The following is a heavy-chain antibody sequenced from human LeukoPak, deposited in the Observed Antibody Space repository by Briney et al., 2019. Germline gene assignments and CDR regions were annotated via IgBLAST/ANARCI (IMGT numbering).Heavy chain of an antibody. D-gene: IGHD5-18*01. CDR1: GFTFSSYE. J-gene: IGHJ4*02. V-gene: IGHV3-48*03. Sequence: GGSLRLSCAASGFTFSSYEMNWVRQAPGRGLEWVTYICSRGSTIYYADYVKGRFTVSRDNAKNSLYLQMNNLRAEDTALYYCGRDRVGGRGYSLDYLGQGTLVTVSS. CDR2: ICSRGSTI. CDR3: GRDRVGGRGYSLDY.